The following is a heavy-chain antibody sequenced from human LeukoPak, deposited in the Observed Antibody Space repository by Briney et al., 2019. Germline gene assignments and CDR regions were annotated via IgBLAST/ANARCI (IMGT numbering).Heavy chain of an antibody. CDR1: GFTFSTHG. Sequence: GRSLRLSCAASGFTFSTHGMHWVRQAPGKGLEWLAVISYDGRNTYYADSVKGRLTISRDNSKNTLFLQMNSTRGEDTAVYYCAKDRLVVAPAAMTSNFDYWGQGTLVTVSS. D-gene: IGHD2-2*01. J-gene: IGHJ4*02. CDR3: AKDRLVVAPAAMTSNFDY. CDR2: ISYDGRNT. V-gene: IGHV3-30*18.